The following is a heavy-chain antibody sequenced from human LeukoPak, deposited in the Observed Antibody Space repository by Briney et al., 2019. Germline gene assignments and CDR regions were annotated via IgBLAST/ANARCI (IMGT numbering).Heavy chain of an antibody. V-gene: IGHV3-21*01. CDR2: ISSSSSYM. D-gene: IGHD4-17*01. CDR1: GFTVSSNY. Sequence: PGGSLRLSCAASGFTVSSNYMSWVRQAPGKGLEWVSSISSSSSYMYYADSVRGRFTISRDNAKNSLYLQMNSLRAEDTAVYYCARDEDGDYTPDYWGQGTLVTVSS. J-gene: IGHJ4*02. CDR3: ARDEDGDYTPDY.